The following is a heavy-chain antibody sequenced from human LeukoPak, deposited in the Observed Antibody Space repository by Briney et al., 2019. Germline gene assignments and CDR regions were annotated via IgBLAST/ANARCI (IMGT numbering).Heavy chain of an antibody. Sequence: GGSLRLSCAASGFTFDDYGMSWVRQAPGKGLEWVSGINWNGGSTGYADSVKGRFTISRDNAKNSLYLQMNSLRAEDTAVYYCARRMAAISHSFDYWGQGTLVIVSS. V-gene: IGHV3-20*04. CDR3: ARRMAAISHSFDY. CDR1: GFTFDDYG. D-gene: IGHD5-24*01. J-gene: IGHJ4*02. CDR2: INWNGGST.